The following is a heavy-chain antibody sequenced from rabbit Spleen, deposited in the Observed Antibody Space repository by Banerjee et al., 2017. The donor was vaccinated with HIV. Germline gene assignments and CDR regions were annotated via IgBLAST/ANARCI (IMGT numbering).Heavy chain of an antibody. CDR2: INIVTGKS. CDR1: GFSFSNKAV. Sequence: QEQLVESGGGLVKPEGSLKLSCTASGFSFSNKAVMCWVRQAPGKGLEWIACINIVTGKSVYANWAEGRSTFSKTSSTTVTLQMTSLTVADTATYFCARDTGSSFSSYGMDLWGPGTLVTVS. V-gene: IGHV1S45*01. CDR3: ARDTGSSFSSYGMDL. D-gene: IGHD8-1*01. J-gene: IGHJ6*01.